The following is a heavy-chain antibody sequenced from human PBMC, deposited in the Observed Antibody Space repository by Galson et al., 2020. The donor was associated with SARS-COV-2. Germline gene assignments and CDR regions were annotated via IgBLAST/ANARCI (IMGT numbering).Heavy chain of an antibody. CDR3: AKDYYDSSGTHYYYGMDV. Sequence: TGGSLRLSCAAYGFTFSSYAMSWVRQAPGKGLEWVSAISGSGGSTYYADSVKGRFTISRDNSKNTLYLQMNSLRAEDTAVYYCAKDYYDSSGTHYYYGMDVWGQGTTVTVSS. V-gene: IGHV3-23*01. J-gene: IGHJ6*02. D-gene: IGHD3-22*01. CDR2: ISGSGGST. CDR1: GFTFSSYA.